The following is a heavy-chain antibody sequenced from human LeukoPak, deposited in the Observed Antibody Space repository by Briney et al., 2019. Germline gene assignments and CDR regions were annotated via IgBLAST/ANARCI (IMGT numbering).Heavy chain of an antibody. D-gene: IGHD2-21*02. CDR2: ISWNSGSI. CDR3: AIEGVAVTAGNAFDI. J-gene: IGHJ3*02. Sequence: PGGSLRLSCAASGFTFDDYAMHWVRQAPGKGLEWVSGISWNSGSIGYADSVKGRFTISRDNAKNSLYLQMNSPRAEDTALYYCAIEGVAVTAGNAFDIWGQGTMVTVSS. CDR1: GFTFDDYA. V-gene: IGHV3-9*01.